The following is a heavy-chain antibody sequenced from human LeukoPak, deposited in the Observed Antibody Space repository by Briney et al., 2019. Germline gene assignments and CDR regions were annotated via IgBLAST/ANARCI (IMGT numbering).Heavy chain of an antibody. D-gene: IGHD5-18*01. J-gene: IGHJ5*02. V-gene: IGHV1-8*03. CDR3: ARGVGYSYGYNWFDP. CDR2: MIPNSGNT. Sequence: EASVTVSCKASGYTFTSYDINWVRQATGQGLEWMGWMIPNSGNTGYAQKFQGRVTITRNTSISTAYMELSSLRSDDTAVYNRARGVGYSYGYNWFDPWGQGTLVTVSS. CDR1: GYTFTSYD.